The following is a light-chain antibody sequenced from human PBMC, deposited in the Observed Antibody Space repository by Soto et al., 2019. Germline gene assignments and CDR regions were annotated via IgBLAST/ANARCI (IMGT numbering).Light chain of an antibody. Sequence: DIRMTQSPSSQSASVGDRITITCRARLSISSSLNWYQQKPGKAPRLLIYAASRLQSGAPSRFSGSGSGTDFTLTITSLQPEDFATYYCQQSYITPRTFGQGTKVDIK. CDR1: LSISSS. V-gene: IGKV1-39*01. CDR3: QQSYITPRT. CDR2: AAS. J-gene: IGKJ1*01.